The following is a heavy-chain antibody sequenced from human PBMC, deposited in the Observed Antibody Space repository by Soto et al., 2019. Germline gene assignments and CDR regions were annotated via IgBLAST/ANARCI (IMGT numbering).Heavy chain of an antibody. Sequence: GGSLRLSCAASGFTFSSYWMSWVRQAPGKGLEWVAKIKQDGSEKYYVDSVKGRFTISRDNSKNTLYLQMNSLRAEDTAVYYCAKAPWGSGSYYFDYWGQGTLVTVSS. CDR1: GFTFSSYW. CDR3: AKAPWGSGSYYFDY. D-gene: IGHD1-26*01. J-gene: IGHJ4*02. CDR2: IKQDGSEK. V-gene: IGHV3-7*03.